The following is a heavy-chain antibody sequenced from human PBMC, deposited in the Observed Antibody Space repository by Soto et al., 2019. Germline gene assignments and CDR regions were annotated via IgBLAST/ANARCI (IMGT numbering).Heavy chain of an antibody. CDR2: ISYDGSNK. J-gene: IGHJ6*02. D-gene: IGHD2-15*01. CDR3: ARDPGGVVVAHRGGMDV. V-gene: IGHV3-30-3*01. Sequence: SGGSLRLSCAASGFTFSSYAMHWVRQAPGKGLEWVAVISYDGSNKYYADSVKGRFTISRDNSKNTLYLQMNSLRAEDTAVYYCARDPGGVVVAHRGGMDVWGQGTTVTVSS. CDR1: GFTFSSYA.